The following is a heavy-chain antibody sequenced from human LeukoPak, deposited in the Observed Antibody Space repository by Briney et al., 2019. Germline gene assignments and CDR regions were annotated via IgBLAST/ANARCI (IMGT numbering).Heavy chain of an antibody. J-gene: IGHJ4*02. D-gene: IGHD1-26*01. CDR1: GFTFSGYG. CDR2: ISYDGSNK. V-gene: IGHV3-30*03. CDR3: ARDGRSGNFDK. Sequence: GGSLRLSCAASGFTFSGYGMHWVRQAPGKGLEWVAVISYDGSNKYYADSVKGRFTISRDTAKNTLYLQMNSLRAEDTAVYYCARDGRSGNFDKWGQGTLVSVSS.